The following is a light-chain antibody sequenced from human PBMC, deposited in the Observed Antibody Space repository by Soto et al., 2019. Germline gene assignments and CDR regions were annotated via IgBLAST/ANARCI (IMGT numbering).Light chain of an antibody. CDR2: GAS. CDR1: RSVSSNY. Sequence: EIVLTQSPGNLSLSPGERATLSCRASRSVSSNYLAWYQQKPGQAPRLLIYGASSRATGIPDRFSGSGSGTDFTLTIGRLEPEDFAVYYCQQYGSSPTFGQGTKVDIK. V-gene: IGKV3-20*01. J-gene: IGKJ1*01. CDR3: QQYGSSPT.